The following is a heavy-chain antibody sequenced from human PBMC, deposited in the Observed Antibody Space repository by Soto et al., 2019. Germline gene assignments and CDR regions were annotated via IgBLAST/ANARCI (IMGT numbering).Heavy chain of an antibody. D-gene: IGHD6-19*01. CDR2: VYYTGST. CDR1: GGSISGSY. CDR3: ARSVAVPGAHIDY. Sequence: SETLSLTCSVSGGSISGSYWSWIRQSPGKGLEWLGYVYYTGSTNYSPSLRSRVSISVDTSKNEFSLRLSSVTAADTAVYFCARSVAVPGAHIDYWGQGTQVTVS. J-gene: IGHJ4*02. V-gene: IGHV4-59*01.